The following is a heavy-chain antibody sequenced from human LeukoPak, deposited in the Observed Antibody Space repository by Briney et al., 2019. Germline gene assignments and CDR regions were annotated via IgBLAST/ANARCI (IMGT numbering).Heavy chain of an antibody. V-gene: IGHV4-39*01. Sequence: PSETLSLTCTVSGGSISSSSYYWGWIRQPPGTGLEWIGSIYYSGSTYYNPSLKSRVTISVDTYKNQFSLKLSSVTAADTAVYYCARGISYYYYMDVWGKGTTVTVSS. J-gene: IGHJ6*03. CDR1: GGSISSSSYY. D-gene: IGHD1-14*01. CDR2: IYYSGST. CDR3: ARGISYYYYMDV.